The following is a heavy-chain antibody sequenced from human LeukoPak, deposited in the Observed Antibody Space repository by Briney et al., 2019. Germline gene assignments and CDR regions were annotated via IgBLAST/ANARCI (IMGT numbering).Heavy chain of an antibody. CDR1: GFTVSSNY. J-gene: IGHJ4*02. V-gene: IGHV3-53*01. CDR2: IYSGGST. CDR3: ARNFALDY. Sequence: PGGSLRLSCAASGFTVSSNYMTWVRQAPGKGLEWASVIYSGGSTYYADSVKGRFTISRDNSKNTLFLQMNSPRAEDTAVYYCARNFALDYWGQGTLVTVSS.